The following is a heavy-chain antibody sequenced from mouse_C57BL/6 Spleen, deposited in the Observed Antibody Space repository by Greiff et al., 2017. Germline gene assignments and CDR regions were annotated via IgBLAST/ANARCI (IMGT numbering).Heavy chain of an antibody. D-gene: IGHD1-1*01. V-gene: IGHV5-9-1*02. CDR2: ISSGGDYI. Sequence: EVQRVESGEGLVKPGGSLKLSCAASGFTFSSYAMSWVRQTPEKRLEWVAYISSGGDYIYYADTVKGRFTISRDNARNTLYLQMSSLKSEDTAMYYCTRGDYYGSSSRHYFDYWGQGTTLTVSS. CDR3: TRGDYYGSSSRHYFDY. J-gene: IGHJ2*01. CDR1: GFTFSSYA.